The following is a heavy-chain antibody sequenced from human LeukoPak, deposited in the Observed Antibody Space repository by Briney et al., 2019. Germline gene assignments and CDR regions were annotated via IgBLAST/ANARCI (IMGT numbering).Heavy chain of an antibody. V-gene: IGHV1-8*02. CDR3: ARDRRYDFWSGYLPYYYGMDV. CDR1: GGTFSSYA. D-gene: IGHD3-3*01. CDR2: VNPNSGNT. J-gene: IGHJ6*02. Sequence: ASVKVSCTASGGTFSSYAINWVRQATGQGLEWMGWVNPNSGNTGYAQKFQGRVTMTRNTSISTAYMELSSLRSEDTAVYYCARDRRYDFWSGYLPYYYGMDVWGQGTTVTVSS.